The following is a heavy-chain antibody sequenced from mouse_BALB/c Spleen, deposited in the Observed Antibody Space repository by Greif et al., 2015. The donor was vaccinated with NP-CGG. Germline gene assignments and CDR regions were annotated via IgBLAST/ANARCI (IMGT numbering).Heavy chain of an antibody. CDR2: IYPGGGYT. CDR1: GYTFTNYW. D-gene: IGHD6-1*01. V-gene: IGHV1-63*02. Sequence: QVQLQQSGAELVRPGTPVKISCKASGYTFTNYWLGWVKQRPGHGLEWIGDIYPGGGYTNYNEKFKGKATLNADTSSSTAYMQLSSLTSEDSAVYFCARGHAYAMDYWGQGTSVTVPS. J-gene: IGHJ4*01. CDR3: ARGHAYAMDY.